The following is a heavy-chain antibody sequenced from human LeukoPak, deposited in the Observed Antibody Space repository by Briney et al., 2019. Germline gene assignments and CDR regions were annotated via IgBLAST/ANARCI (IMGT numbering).Heavy chain of an antibody. J-gene: IGHJ4*02. CDR3: ARRTLTAAAAYFDY. CDR2: IYYSGST. Sequence: SETLSLTCTVSGGSISSSSYYWGWIRQPPGKGLEWIGSIYYSGSTYYNPSLKSRVTISVDTSKNQFSLKLSSVTAADTAVYYCARRTLTAAAAYFDYWGQGTLVTVSS. CDR1: GGSISSSSYY. D-gene: IGHD6-13*01. V-gene: IGHV4-39*01.